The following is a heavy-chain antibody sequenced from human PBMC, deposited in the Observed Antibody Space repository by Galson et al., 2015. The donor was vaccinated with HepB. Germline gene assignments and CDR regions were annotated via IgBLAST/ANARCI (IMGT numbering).Heavy chain of an antibody. D-gene: IGHD5-24*01. CDR3: VRAGMGMATSFDY. Sequence: SVKVSCKDSGYTFSNYAISWVRQAPGQGLEWMGGIIPVFGIPNYVQKFRGRVTMTADKSTSTAYMEVSSLTSEDTAVYYCVRAGMGMATSFDYWGQGTLVTVSS. CDR2: IIPVFGIP. J-gene: IGHJ4*02. CDR1: GYTFSNYA. V-gene: IGHV1-69*10.